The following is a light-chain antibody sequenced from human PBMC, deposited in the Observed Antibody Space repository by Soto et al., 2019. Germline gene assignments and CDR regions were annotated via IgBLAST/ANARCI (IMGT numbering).Light chain of an antibody. CDR2: GAS. CDR3: QQYNNWPLWT. J-gene: IGKJ1*01. Sequence: EIVMTQSPATLSVSPGERATLSCRASQSVSSNLAWYKQKPGQAPRLLIYGASTRATGIPARFSGSGSGTEFTLTISSLQSEDFAVYYCQQYNNWPLWTFGQGTEVEIK. CDR1: QSVSSN. V-gene: IGKV3-15*01.